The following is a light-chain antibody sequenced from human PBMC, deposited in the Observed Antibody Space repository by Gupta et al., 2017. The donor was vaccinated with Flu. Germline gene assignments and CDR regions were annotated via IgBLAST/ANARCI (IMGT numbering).Light chain of an antibody. CDR2: GAS. J-gene: IGKJ3*01. CDR3: QQYGSSPVT. Sequence: EIVLTQSPGTLSLSPGERATLSCRASQSVSSSYLAWYQQKPGQAPRLLIYGASSRATGIPDRFSGSGSGTXFTLTIXRLEPEDFAVYYCQQYGSSPVTFGXGTKVDIK. V-gene: IGKV3-20*01. CDR1: QSVSSSY.